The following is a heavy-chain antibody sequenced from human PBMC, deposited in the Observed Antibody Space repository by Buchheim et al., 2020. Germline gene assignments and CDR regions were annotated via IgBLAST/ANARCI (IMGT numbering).Heavy chain of an antibody. CDR1: GFTFSSYG. CDR2: IWYDGSNK. CDR3: AREHEDFWSGYCDY. D-gene: IGHD3-3*01. V-gene: IGHV3-33*01. J-gene: IGHJ4*02. Sequence: QVQLVESGGGVVQPGRSLRLSCAASGFTFSSYGMHWVRQAPGKGLEWVAVIWYDGSNKYYADSVKGRFTISRDNSKNKRYLQMNSLRAEDTAVYYCAREHEDFWSGYCDYWGQGTL.